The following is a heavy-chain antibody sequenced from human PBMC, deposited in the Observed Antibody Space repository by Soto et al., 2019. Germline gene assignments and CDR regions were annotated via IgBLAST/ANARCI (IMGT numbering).Heavy chain of an antibody. Sequence: HGCSPTLCCAACRLRVKISEMGWIRKTPGKGLEWIGYGSNSVSFTRYADSVKGRFSISRDNAKNSLYLQINSRRGDDTAIYFCVRSRDSSTVPAYRVNRSPDL. CDR3: VRSRDSSTVPAYRVNRSPDL. D-gene: IGHD6-13*01. CDR2: GSNSVSFT. J-gene: IGHJ2*01. V-gene: IGHV3-11*06. CDR1: RLRVKISE.